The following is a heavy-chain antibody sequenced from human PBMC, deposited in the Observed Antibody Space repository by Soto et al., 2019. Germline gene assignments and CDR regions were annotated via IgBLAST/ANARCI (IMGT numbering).Heavy chain of an antibody. D-gene: IGHD3-10*01. Sequence: SGPTLVNPTQTLTLPCTFSGFSLSTSGVGVGWIRQPPGKALEWLALIYWNDDKRYSPSLKSRLTITKDTSKNQVVLTMTKMDPADTATVYCAHRRVTMVRGPSGWFDPWGQGTLVTVSS. CDR1: GFSLSTSGVG. J-gene: IGHJ5*02. V-gene: IGHV2-5*01. CDR3: AHRRVTMVRGPSGWFDP. CDR2: IYWNDDK.